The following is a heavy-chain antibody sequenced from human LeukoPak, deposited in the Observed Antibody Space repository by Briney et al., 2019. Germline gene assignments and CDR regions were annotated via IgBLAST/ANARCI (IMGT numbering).Heavy chain of an antibody. D-gene: IGHD3-9*01. CDR3: ARGVGILTGYYLGY. V-gene: IGHV1-2*02. CDR1: GYTFTGYY. Sequence: ASVKVSCKASGYTFTGYYMHWVRQAPGQGLEWMGWINPNSGGTNYAQKFQGRVTMTRDTSISTAYMDLTRLRSDDTAVYYCARGVGILTGYYLGYWGQGTLVTVSS. CDR2: INPNSGGT. J-gene: IGHJ4*02.